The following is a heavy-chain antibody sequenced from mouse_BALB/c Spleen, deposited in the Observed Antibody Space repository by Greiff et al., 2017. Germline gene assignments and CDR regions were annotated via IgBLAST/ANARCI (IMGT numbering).Heavy chain of an antibody. V-gene: IGHV5-4*02. CDR3: ARDGGYGNPFAY. Sequence: EVQGVESGGGLVKPGGSLKLSCAASGFTFSDYYMYWVRQTPEKRLEWVATISDGGSYTYYPDSVKGRFTISRDNAKNNLYLQMSSLKSEDTAMYYCARDGGYGNPFAYWGQGTLVTVSA. D-gene: IGHD2-10*02. J-gene: IGHJ3*01. CDR2: ISDGGSYT. CDR1: GFTFSDYY.